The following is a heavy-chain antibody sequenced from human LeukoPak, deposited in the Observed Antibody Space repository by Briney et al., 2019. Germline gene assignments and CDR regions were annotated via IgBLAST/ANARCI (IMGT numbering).Heavy chain of an antibody. CDR1: GFSISTYA. CDR2: LPSGRSP. J-gene: IGHJ4*02. D-gene: IGHD2-15*01. CDR3: ARQLGYCSAGTCYFDS. Sequence: GGSLRLSCAASGFSISTYAMAWVRQAPGKGLEWVSSLPSGRSPSYADSLKGRLTMSSDYAKNSLYLRVDNLRAEDTAIYYCARQLGYCSAGTCYFDSWGQGTQVAVSS. V-gene: IGHV3-23*05.